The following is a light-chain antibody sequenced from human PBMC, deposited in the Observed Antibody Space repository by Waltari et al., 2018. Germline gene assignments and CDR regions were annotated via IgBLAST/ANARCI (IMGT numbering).Light chain of an antibody. V-gene: IGLV3-1*01. Sequence: SYELTQPPSVSVSPGQTASITCPGDKLGNKYACWYHQKPGQSPVVVIYEDIKRPSGIPERFSGSNAGNTATLTISGTQRMDEADYYCQAWDSSHVVFGGGTKLTGL. CDR3: QAWDSSHVV. J-gene: IGLJ2*01. CDR1: KLGNKY. CDR2: EDI.